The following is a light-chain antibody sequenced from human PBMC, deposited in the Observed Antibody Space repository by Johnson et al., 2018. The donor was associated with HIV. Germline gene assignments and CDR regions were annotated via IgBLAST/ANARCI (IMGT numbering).Light chain of an antibody. J-gene: IGLJ1*01. Sequence: HSVLTQPPSVSAAPGQRVTISCSGSSSNIGNNYVSWYQHLPGTSPKLLIYDNNKRPSGIPDRFSGSKSGTSATLGITGLQTGDEADYYCGTWDSILSVYVFGTGTKVSVL. CDR2: DNN. CDR1: SSNIGNNY. V-gene: IGLV1-51*01. CDR3: GTWDSILSVYV.